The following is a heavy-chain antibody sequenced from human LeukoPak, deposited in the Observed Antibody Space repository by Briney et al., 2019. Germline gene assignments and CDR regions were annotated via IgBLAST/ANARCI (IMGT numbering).Heavy chain of an antibody. V-gene: IGHV4-30-2*01. CDR3: ASKRGYYYDSSGYPLDY. Sequence: TLSLTCAVSGGSICSGGYSWSWIRQPPGKGLEWIGYIYHSGSTYYNPSLKSRVTISVDRSKNQFSLKLSSVTAADTAVYYCASKRGYYYDSSGYPLDYWGQGTLVTVSS. CDR2: IYHSGST. D-gene: IGHD3-22*01. J-gene: IGHJ4*02. CDR1: GGSICSGGYS.